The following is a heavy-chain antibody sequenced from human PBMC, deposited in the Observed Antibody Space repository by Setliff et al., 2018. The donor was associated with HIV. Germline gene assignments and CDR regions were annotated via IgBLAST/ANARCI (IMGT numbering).Heavy chain of an antibody. Sequence: GGSLRLSCAASGFTFSSYAMSWVRQAPGKGLEWVSAISGSGDSTFYADSLKGRFTISRDNSKNTLYLQMNSLRAEDTAVYYCAKTLPTLYPPHDYYFAMDVWGQGTTVTV. CDR3: AKTLPTLYPPHDYYFAMDV. J-gene: IGHJ6*02. CDR2: ISGSGDST. CDR1: GFTFSSYA. D-gene: IGHD2-15*01. V-gene: IGHV3-23*01.